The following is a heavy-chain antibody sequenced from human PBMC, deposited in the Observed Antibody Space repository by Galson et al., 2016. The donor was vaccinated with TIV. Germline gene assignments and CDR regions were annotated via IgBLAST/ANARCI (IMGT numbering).Heavy chain of an antibody. D-gene: IGHD4/OR15-4a*01. J-gene: IGHJ3*01. CDR3: TTDPYGVDV. CDR1: GFTFNDAW. CDR2: IKSKTAGGTT. Sequence: SLRLSCAASGFTFNDAWMTWIRQGPGEGLEWVGRIKSKTAGGTTDYAAAVEGRFTISRDDSENTVYLQMNSLKSDDSGVYYCTTDPYGVDVWGHGTMVAVS. V-gene: IGHV3-15*01.